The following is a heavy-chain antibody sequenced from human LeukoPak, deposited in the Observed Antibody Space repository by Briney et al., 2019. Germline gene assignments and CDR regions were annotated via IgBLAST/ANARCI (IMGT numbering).Heavy chain of an antibody. CDR2: IYYSGST. J-gene: IGHJ4*02. CDR1: GGSISSYY. CDR3: AGGAGWLSDY. D-gene: IGHD2-15*01. V-gene: IGHV4-59*01. Sequence: SETLSLTCTVSGGSISSYYWSWIRQPPGKGLEWIGYIYYSGSTNYNPSLKSRVTISVDTSKNQFSLKLSSVTAADTAVYYCAGGAGWLSDYWGQGTLVTVSS.